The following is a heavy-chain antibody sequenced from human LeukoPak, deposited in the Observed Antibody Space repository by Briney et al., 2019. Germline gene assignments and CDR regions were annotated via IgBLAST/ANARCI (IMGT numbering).Heavy chain of an antibody. CDR2: IRFTGSYI. Sequence: GGSLRLSCAASGFTFSSYSMNWVRQAPGRGLEWVSSIRFTGSYIYYADSVRGRFTISRDNSKNTLYLQMNSLRAEDTAVYYCARVGYTSGWYRNWGQGTLVTVSS. J-gene: IGHJ4*02. D-gene: IGHD6-19*01. V-gene: IGHV3-21*04. CDR3: ARVGYTSGWYRN. CDR1: GFTFSSYS.